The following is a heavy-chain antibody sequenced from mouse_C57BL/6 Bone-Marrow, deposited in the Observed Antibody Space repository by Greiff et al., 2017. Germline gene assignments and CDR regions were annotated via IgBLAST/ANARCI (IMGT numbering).Heavy chain of an antibody. CDR3: TTLNDYGWYFDV. CDR2: IDPENGDT. D-gene: IGHD2-4*01. CDR1: GFNIKDDY. J-gene: IGHJ1*03. Sequence: EVKVVESGAELVRPGASVKLSCTASGFNIKDDYMHWVKQRPEQGLEWIGWIDPENGDTEYASKFQGKATITADTSSNTAYLQLSSLTSEDTAVYYCTTLNDYGWYFDVWGTGTTVTVSS. V-gene: IGHV14-4*01.